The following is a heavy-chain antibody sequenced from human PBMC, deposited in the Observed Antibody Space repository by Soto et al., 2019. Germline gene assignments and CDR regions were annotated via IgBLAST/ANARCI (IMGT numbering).Heavy chain of an antibody. CDR3: ARDKYYDILTGYPPHYGMDV. Sequence: GGSLRLSCAASGFPFSSYWMHWVRQAPGKGLGWVSRINSDGSSTSYADSVKGRFTISRDNAKNTLYLQMNSLRAEDTAVYYCARDKYYDILTGYPPHYGMDVWGQGTTVTVSS. J-gene: IGHJ6*02. CDR1: GFPFSSYW. D-gene: IGHD3-9*01. V-gene: IGHV3-74*01. CDR2: INSDGSST.